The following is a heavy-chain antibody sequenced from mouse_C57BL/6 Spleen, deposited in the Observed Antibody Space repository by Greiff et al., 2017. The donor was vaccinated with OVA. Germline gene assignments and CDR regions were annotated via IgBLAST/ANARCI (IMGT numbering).Heavy chain of an antibody. Sequence: QVQLQQPGAELVKPGASVKMSCKASGYTFTSYWITWVKQRPGQGLEWIGDLYPGSGSTNYNEKFKSKATLTVATSSSTAYMQLSSLTSEDSAVYYCAREGITTVVGDYWGQGTTLTVSS. V-gene: IGHV1-55*01. CDR3: AREGITTVVGDY. J-gene: IGHJ2*01. CDR1: GYTFTSYW. D-gene: IGHD1-1*01. CDR2: LYPGSGST.